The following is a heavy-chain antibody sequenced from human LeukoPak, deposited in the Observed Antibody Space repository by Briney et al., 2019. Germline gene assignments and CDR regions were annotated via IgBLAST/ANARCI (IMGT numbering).Heavy chain of an antibody. V-gene: IGHV3-30-3*01. CDR2: MSYDGSSK. CDR1: GFTFSRYA. CDR3: AKDRGTIFNVLNYHFDL. Sequence: GRSLRLSCAASGFTFSRYAMHWVRQAPGKGLEWVALMSYDGSSKYYADSVKGRFTISRDNSKDTLSLQMNSLTAEDTAVYYCAKDRGTIFNVLNYHFDLWGQGVLVTVSS. J-gene: IGHJ4*02. D-gene: IGHD3-3*02.